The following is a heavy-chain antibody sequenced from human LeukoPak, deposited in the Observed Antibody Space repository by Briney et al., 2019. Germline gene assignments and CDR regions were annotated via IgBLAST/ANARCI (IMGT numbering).Heavy chain of an antibody. D-gene: IGHD2-2*02. J-gene: IGHJ4*02. V-gene: IGHV1-46*01. CDR2: INPSGGST. CDR3: ARGGPEYLSDY. Sequence: ASVTVSCKASGYTFITYYMHWVRQAPGQGLEWMGIINPSGGSTSYAQKFQGRVTMTRDTSTSTVYMELSSLRSEDTAVYYCARGGPEYLSDYWGQGTLVTVSS. CDR1: GYTFITYY.